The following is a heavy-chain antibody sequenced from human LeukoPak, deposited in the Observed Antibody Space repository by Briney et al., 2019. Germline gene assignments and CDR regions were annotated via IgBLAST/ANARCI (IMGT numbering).Heavy chain of an antibody. J-gene: IGHJ5*02. V-gene: IGHV4-39*01. CDR1: GGSISSSSYY. Sequence: SETLSLTCTVSGGSISSSSYYWGWIRQPPGKGLEWIGSIYYSGSTYYNPSLKSRVTISVDTSKNQFSLKLSSVTAADTAVYYCARGNIAGVVTSDWFDPWGQGTLVTVSS. CDR2: IYYSGST. CDR3: ARGNIAGVVTSDWFDP. D-gene: IGHD3-3*01.